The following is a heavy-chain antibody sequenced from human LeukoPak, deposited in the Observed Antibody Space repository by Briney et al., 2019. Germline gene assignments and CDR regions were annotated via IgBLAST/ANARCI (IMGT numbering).Heavy chain of an antibody. V-gene: IGHV3-23*01. CDR2: INGNDYRT. Sequence: GGSLRLSCAASGFTFRSFTMSWVRQAPGKGLEWVSSINGNDYRTFYADSVKGRFTISRDNSKNTLYLQINSLRAEDTALYFCAKKAQYDGHYPLDYWGQGTLVTVSA. CDR1: GFTFRSFT. J-gene: IGHJ4*02. D-gene: IGHD4/OR15-4a*01. CDR3: AKKAQYDGHYPLDY.